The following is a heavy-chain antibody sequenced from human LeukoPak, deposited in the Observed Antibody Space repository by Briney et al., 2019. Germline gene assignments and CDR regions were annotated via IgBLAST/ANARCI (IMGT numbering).Heavy chain of an antibody. CDR1: GYTFTNYG. Sequence: ASVKVSCKASGYTFTNYGITWVRQAPGQGLEWMGWISGYQGSTKYAQNFQGRVTMTIDTSTSTAYMDLRSLRSDDTAIYFCARSDLGTITAGSFNWGQGTLVAVSS. J-gene: IGHJ4*02. CDR3: ARSDLGTITAGSFN. D-gene: IGHD5-24*01. V-gene: IGHV1-18*01. CDR2: ISGYQGST.